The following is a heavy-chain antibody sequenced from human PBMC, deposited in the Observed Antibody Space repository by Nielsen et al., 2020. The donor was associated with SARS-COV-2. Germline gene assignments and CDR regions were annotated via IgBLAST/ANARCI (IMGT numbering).Heavy chain of an antibody. V-gene: IGHV4-34*01. CDR1: GGSFSGYY. Sequence: GSLRLSCAVYGGSFSGYYWSWIRQPPGKGLEWIGEINHSGSTNYNPSLKSRVTISVDTSKNQFSLKLSSVTAADTAVYYCARGRRSSSERYYYYYMDVWGKGTTVTVSS. CDR2: INHSGST. J-gene: IGHJ6*03. CDR3: ARGRRSSSERYYYYYMDV. D-gene: IGHD6-6*01.